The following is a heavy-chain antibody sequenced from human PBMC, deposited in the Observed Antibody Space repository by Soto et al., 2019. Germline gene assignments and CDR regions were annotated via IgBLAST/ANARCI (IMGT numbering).Heavy chain of an antibody. J-gene: IGHJ1*01. Sequence: SCAASGFTFRSYGMNWVRQAPGKGLEWVAVISYDGSNKYYADSVKGRFTISRDNSKNTLYLQMNSLRAEDTAVYYCAKGYDFWSGSAEYFQHWGQGTLVTVSS. D-gene: IGHD3-3*01. CDR1: GFTFRSYG. V-gene: IGHV3-30*18. CDR3: AKGYDFWSGSAEYFQH. CDR2: ISYDGSNK.